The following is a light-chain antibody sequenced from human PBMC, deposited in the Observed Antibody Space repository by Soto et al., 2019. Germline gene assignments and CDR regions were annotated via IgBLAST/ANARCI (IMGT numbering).Light chain of an antibody. CDR1: SGDVGGSNH. CDR3: CSDAGSYTFV. V-gene: IGLV2-11*01. J-gene: IGLJ1*01. Sequence: QSALTQPRSVSGSPGQSVTISCTGTSGDVGGSNHVSWYQHHPGKAPKFLIYDVTKRPSGVPDRFSGSKSGNTASLTISGLQAEDEADYYCCSDAGSYTFVFGTGTKVTLL. CDR2: DVT.